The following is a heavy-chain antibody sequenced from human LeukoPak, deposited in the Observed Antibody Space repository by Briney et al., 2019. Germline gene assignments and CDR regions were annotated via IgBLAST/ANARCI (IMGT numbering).Heavy chain of an antibody. CDR2: INHGGTT. CDR1: GGSFSDYY. V-gene: IGHV4-34*01. CDR3: ARNAYPPYGSGTFWFDP. Sequence: KPSETLSLTCAVYGGSFSDYYWSWIRQPPGKGLEWIGEINHGGTTNSNTSLKSRVTISLDTSKNQSSLSLSSVTAADTAVYFCARNAYPPYGSGTFWFDPWGQGTLVTISS. J-gene: IGHJ5*02. D-gene: IGHD3-10*01.